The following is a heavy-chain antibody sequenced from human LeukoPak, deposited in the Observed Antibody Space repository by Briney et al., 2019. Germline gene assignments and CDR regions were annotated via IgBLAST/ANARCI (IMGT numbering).Heavy chain of an antibody. CDR3: ARDPTISGSYSDY. CDR2: INSNSRTI. CDR1: GFTFSTYM. J-gene: IGHJ4*02. V-gene: IGHV3-48*02. D-gene: IGHD1-26*01. Sequence: GGSLRLSCAASGFTFSTYMMNWVRQAPGKVLEWVSYINSNSRTIYYADSVKGRFTVSRDNAKNSLYLQMNSLRDEDTAVYYCARDPTISGSYSDYWGQGTLVTVSS.